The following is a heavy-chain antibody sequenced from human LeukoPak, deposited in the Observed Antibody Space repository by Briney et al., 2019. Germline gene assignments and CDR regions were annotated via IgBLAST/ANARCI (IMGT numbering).Heavy chain of an antibody. CDR2: ITSTSSYI. V-gene: IGHV3-21*01. J-gene: IGHJ4*02. CDR1: GFTFSSYS. Sequence: GGSLRLSCAASGFTFSSYSFNWVRQAPGKGLEWVASITSTSSYIYYADSVQGRFAVSRDNAKNLLYLQMNSLRAEDTAAFYCVRRGPNNSGLDYWGQGTLVTVSS. CDR3: VRRGPNNSGLDY. D-gene: IGHD5-12*01.